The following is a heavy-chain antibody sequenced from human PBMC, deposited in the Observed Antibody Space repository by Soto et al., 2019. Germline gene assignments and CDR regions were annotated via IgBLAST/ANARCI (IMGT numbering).Heavy chain of an antibody. CDR1: GFTFSSFS. CDR3: ARSPQGTALFRGGRDV. CDR2: ISYSSSNI. D-gene: IGHD2-21*01. J-gene: IGHJ6*02. V-gene: IGHV3-21*01. Sequence: EVPLVESGGGLVKPGGSLRLSCAASGFTFSSFSMNWVRQAPGKGLEWVASISYSSSNIFHADSLKGRFTISRDNAQNSLYVQRNSLRAEDTAVYHCARSPQGTALFRGGRDVWGQGTTVIVAS.